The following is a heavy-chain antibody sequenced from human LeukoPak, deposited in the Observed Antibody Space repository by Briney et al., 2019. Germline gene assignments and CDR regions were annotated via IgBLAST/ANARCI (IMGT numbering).Heavy chain of an antibody. D-gene: IGHD3-16*01. CDR3: ARETSQKGAHYMDV. J-gene: IGHJ6*03. Sequence: SETLSLTCAVYGGSFSGYYWSWIRQPPGKGLEWIGEINHSGSTSYNPSLKSRVTISVDTSKNQFSLKLSSVTAADTAVYYCARETSQKGAHYMDVWGKGTTVTISS. CDR2: INHSGST. CDR1: GGSFSGYY. V-gene: IGHV4-34*01.